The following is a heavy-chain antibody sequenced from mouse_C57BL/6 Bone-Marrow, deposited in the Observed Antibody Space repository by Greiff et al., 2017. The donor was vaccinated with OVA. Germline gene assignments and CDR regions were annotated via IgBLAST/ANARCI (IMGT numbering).Heavy chain of an antibody. CDR2: IWTGGGT. J-gene: IGHJ2*01. V-gene: IGHV2-9-1*01. CDR3: ARNGEFNYGSSLGDY. Sequence: VKLQESGPGLVAPSQSLSITCTVSGFSLTSYAISWVRQPPGKGLEWLGVIWTGGGTNYNSALKSRLSISKDNSKGQVFLKMNSLQTDDTARYYCARNGEFNYGSSLGDYWGQGTTLTVSS. D-gene: IGHD1-1*01. CDR1: GFSLTSYA.